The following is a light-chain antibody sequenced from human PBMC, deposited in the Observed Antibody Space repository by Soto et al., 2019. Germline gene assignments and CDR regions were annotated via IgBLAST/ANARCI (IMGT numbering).Light chain of an antibody. J-gene: IGKJ1*01. CDR3: QQTYSTPRT. CDR1: RSINTY. V-gene: IGKV1-39*01. CDR2: SAS. Sequence: DIQMTQSPSSLSASVGDRVTITCRASRSINTYVNWYQQRPGKAPELLIYSASSLHTGVPSRFSGSGAGPDFTFTINSLLPEDFAMYYCQQTYSTPRTFGQGTKVDIK.